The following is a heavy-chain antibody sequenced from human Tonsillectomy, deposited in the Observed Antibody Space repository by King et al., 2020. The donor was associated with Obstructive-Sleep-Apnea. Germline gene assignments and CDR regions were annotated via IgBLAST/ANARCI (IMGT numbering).Heavy chain of an antibody. CDR1: GFTFSSYA. Sequence: VQLVESGGGLVQPGGSLRLSCAASGFTFSSYATSWVRQAPGKGLEWVSAISGSGGSTYYADSVKGRFTISRDNSKNTLYLQMNSLRAEDTAVYYCAKRDYVWGRYRQGGDYWGQGTLVTVSS. CDR3: AKRDYVWGRYRQGGDY. V-gene: IGHV3-23*04. J-gene: IGHJ4*02. D-gene: IGHD3-16*02. CDR2: ISGSGGST.